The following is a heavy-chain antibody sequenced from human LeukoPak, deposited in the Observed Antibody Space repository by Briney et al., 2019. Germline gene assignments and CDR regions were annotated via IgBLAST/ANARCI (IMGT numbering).Heavy chain of an antibody. CDR2: INPNSGGT. Sequence: ASVKVSCKASGYTFTGYYMHWVRQAPGQGLEWMGRINPNSGGTNYAQKFQGRVTMTRDTSISTAYMELSRLRSDVTAVYYCASAGYSSSWSTESPQGYWGQGTLVTVSS. CDR1: GYTFTGYY. CDR3: ASAGYSSSWSTESPQGY. D-gene: IGHD6-13*01. V-gene: IGHV1-2*06. J-gene: IGHJ4*02.